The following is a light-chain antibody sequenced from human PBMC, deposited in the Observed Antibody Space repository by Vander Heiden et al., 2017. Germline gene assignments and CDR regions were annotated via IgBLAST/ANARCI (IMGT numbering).Light chain of an antibody. Sequence: DIHINQTPSSLSASVGDRVTITCRASQSISSYLNWYQQKPGKAPKLLIYAASSLQSGVPSRFSGSGSGTDFTLTISSLQPEDFATYYCQQSYSTPRTFGQGTKVEIK. CDR2: AAS. J-gene: IGKJ1*01. V-gene: IGKV1-39*01. CDR3: QQSYSTPRT. CDR1: QSISSY.